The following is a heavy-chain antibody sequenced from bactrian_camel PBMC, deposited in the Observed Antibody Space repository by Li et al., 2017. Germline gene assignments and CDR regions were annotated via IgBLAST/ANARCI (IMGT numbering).Heavy chain of an antibody. CDR2: INSGGGST. Sequence: DVQLVESGGGSVQAGGSLRLSCSVTGYTYSRYCMGWFRQAPGKGLEWVSTINSGGGSTYYADSVKDRFTISRDNAKNTVYLQMNTLIPEDTAMYYCAAERICYGLVASKYNYWGRGTQVTVS. CDR3: AAERICYGLVASKYNY. J-gene: IGHJ4*01. V-gene: IGHV3S40*01. D-gene: IGHD5*01. CDR1: GYTYSRYC.